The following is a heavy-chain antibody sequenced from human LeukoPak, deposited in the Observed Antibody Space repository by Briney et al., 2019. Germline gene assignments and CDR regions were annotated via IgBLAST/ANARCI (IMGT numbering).Heavy chain of an antibody. J-gene: IGHJ4*02. CDR1: GFTFSIYA. CDR3: AKDRPNYYGSNGYYCRRDGDY. V-gene: IGHV3-23*01. D-gene: IGHD3-22*01. Sequence: PGGSLRLSCAASGFTFSIYAMSWVRQAPGKGLQWVSSITSSGDGTYYADSVKGRFTISRDNSENMLYLQMNSLRVEDTAVYCCAKDRPNYYGSNGYYCRRDGDYWGEGTFVTVSS. CDR2: ITSSGDGT.